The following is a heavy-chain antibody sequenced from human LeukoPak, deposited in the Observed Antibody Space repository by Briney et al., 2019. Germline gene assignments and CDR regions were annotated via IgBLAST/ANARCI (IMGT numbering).Heavy chain of an antibody. J-gene: IGHJ4*02. CDR2: MYTSGST. D-gene: IGHD3-3*01. CDR1: GDSIRGFY. V-gene: IGHV4-4*07. CDR3: ASLDGETFAH. Sequence: SETLSLTCTVSGDSIRGFYWSWVRQPAGQGLEYIGHMYTSGSTTYNPSLKSRVTMSVDLAKNEVSLKLTSVTAADTAIYFCASLDGETFAHWGRGTLVLVSS.